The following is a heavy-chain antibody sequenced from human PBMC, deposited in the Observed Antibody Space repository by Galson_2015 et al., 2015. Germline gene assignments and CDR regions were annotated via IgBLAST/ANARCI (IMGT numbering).Heavy chain of an antibody. J-gene: IGHJ4*01. Sequence: SLRLSCAASGFTFSSYSMNWVRQAPGKGLEWVSSISSSSSYIYYADSVKGRFTISRDNAKNSLYLQMNSLRAEDTAVYYCARVGYSGSYYFPYDYWGQEPWSPSPQ. CDR2: ISSSSSYI. CDR3: ARVGYSGSYYFPYDY. D-gene: IGHD1-26*01. V-gene: IGHV3-21*01. CDR1: GFTFSSYS.